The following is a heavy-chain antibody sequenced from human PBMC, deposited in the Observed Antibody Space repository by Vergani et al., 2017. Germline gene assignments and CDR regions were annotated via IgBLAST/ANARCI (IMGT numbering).Heavy chain of an antibody. Sequence: QLQESGPGLVKSSETLSLTCTVSGGSISSYYWSWIRQPAGKGLEWIGRIYTSGSTNYNPSLKSRVTMSVDTSKNQFSVKLSSVTAADTAVYYCAREASDFWSGYYMGNWFDPWGQGTLVTVSS. J-gene: IGHJ5*02. V-gene: IGHV4-4*07. D-gene: IGHD3-3*01. CDR1: GGSISSYY. CDR2: IYTSGST. CDR3: AREASDFWSGYYMGNWFDP.